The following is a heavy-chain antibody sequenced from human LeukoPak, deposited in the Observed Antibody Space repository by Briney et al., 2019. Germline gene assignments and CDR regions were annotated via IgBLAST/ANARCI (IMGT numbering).Heavy chain of an antibody. J-gene: IGHJ4*02. Sequence: SETLSLTCTVSGGSNSSYYWSWIRQPAGKGLEWIGRIYTSGSTNYNPSLKSRVTISVDKSKNQFSLKLSSVTAADTAVYYCARDRVAGTFDYWGQGTLVTVSS. D-gene: IGHD6-19*01. CDR2: IYTSGST. CDR3: ARDRVAGTFDY. V-gene: IGHV4-4*07. CDR1: GGSNSSYY.